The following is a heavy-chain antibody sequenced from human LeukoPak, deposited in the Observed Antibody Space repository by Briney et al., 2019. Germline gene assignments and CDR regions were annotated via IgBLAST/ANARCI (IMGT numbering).Heavy chain of an antibody. CDR1: GCTFSSYG. CDR2: IRSDGTNK. V-gene: IGHV3-30*02. Sequence: TGGSLRLSWAASGCTFSSYGMHWVRQAPGKGLEWVAFIRSDGTNKYYADSVKGRFTVSRDNSKNTLYLQMSSLRAEDTAVYYCAKLPVQGLTDYWGQGTLVTVSS. D-gene: IGHD1-1*01. CDR3: AKLPVQGLTDY. J-gene: IGHJ4*02.